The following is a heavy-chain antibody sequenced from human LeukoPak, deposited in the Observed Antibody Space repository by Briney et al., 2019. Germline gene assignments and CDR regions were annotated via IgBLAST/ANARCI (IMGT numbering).Heavy chain of an antibody. J-gene: IGHJ2*01. CDR3: AGPGPAAAGKRYFDL. CDR2: INPCGGST. V-gene: IGHV1-46*01. Sequence: ASVTVSCKASGYTFTSYYMHWVRQAPGQGLEWMGIINPCGGSTSYAQKFQGRVTMTRDTSTSTVYMELSSLRSEDTAVYYCAGPGPAAAGKRYFDLWGRGTLVTVSS. CDR1: GYTFTSYY. D-gene: IGHD6-13*01.